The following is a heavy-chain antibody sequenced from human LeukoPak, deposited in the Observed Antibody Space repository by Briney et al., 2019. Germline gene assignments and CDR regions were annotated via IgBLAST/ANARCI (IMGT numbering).Heavy chain of an antibody. CDR1: GGTFSSYA. D-gene: IGHD4-17*01. Sequence: GASVKVSCKASGGTFSSYAISWVRQAPGQGLEWMGGIIPIFGTANYAQKFQGRVTITTDESTSTAYMELSSLRSEDTAVYYCAGVGHDYGDYGAFDIWGQGTMVTVSS. J-gene: IGHJ3*02. V-gene: IGHV1-69*05. CDR2: IIPIFGTA. CDR3: AGVGHDYGDYGAFDI.